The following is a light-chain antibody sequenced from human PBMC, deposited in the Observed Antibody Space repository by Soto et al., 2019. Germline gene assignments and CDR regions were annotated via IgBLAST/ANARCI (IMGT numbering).Light chain of an antibody. J-gene: IGLJ1*01. CDR2: DID. V-gene: IGLV2-14*03. CDR1: SSDVGGYDF. Sequence: QSVLTQPASVSGPPGQSITISCTGTSSDVGGYDFVSWYQQHPGKAPKLMIYDIDNRPSGDSNRFSGSKSGNTASLTISGLQAEDEADYYCSSYTSSSTYVFGTGTKVTVL. CDR3: SSYTSSSTYV.